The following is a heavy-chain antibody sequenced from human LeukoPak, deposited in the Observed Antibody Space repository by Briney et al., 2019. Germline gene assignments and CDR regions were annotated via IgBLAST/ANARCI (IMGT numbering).Heavy chain of an antibody. CDR3: ARDRWFGYYDSSGPSKGAFDI. CDR1: GYTFTGYY. CDR2: INPNSGGT. V-gene: IGHV1-2*06. D-gene: IGHD3-22*01. J-gene: IGHJ3*02. Sequence: ASVKVSCKASGYTFTGYYMHWVRQAPGQGLEWMGRINPNSGGTNYAQKFQGRGTMTRDTSISTAYMELSRLRSDDTAVYYCARDRWFGYYDSSGPSKGAFDIWGQGTMVTVSS.